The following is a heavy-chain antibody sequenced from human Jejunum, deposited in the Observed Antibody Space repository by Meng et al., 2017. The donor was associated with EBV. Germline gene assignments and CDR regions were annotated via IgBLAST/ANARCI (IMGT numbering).Heavy chain of an antibody. Sequence: QLQGQAPGLWRPSVSLALTCSVSGGSISSSSYYWGWIRQPPGKGLEWIGSIYYSGTTYYNPSLKSRVIISEDTSKNQFSLKLSSVTAADTAVYYCARGGRFCRSTGCYTIWFDPWGQGTLVTVSS. V-gene: IGHV4-39*07. D-gene: IGHD2-2*02. CDR3: ARGGRFCRSTGCYTIWFDP. J-gene: IGHJ5*02. CDR2: IYYSGTT. CDR1: GGSISSSSYY.